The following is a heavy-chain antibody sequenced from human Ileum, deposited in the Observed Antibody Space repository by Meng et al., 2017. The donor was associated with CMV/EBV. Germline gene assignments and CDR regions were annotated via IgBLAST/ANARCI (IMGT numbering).Heavy chain of an antibody. V-gene: IGHV3-15*01. CDR1: GFNFRKAC. CDR2: IRSRADGGST. CDR3: TSDFWEDTAFDV. Sequence: GGSLRLSCAASGFNFRKACTSWVRQAPGKGLEWVGRIRSRADGGSTDYAPPVKGRFTISRDDSKSAVFLQMNSLKTEDTAVYFCTSDFWEDTAFDVWGEGTMVTVSS. D-gene: IGHD1-26*01. J-gene: IGHJ3*01.